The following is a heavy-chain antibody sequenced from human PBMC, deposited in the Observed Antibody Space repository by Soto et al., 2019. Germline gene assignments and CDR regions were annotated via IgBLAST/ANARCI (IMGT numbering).Heavy chain of an antibody. Sequence: GGSLRLSCAASGFTFSSYAMSWVRQAPGKGLEWVSAISGSGGSTYYADSVKGRFTISRDNSKNTLYLQMNSLRAEDTAVYYCAKDLKDIRGCGGDCYSLFDYWGQGTLVTLSS. J-gene: IGHJ4*02. CDR1: GFTFSSYA. V-gene: IGHV3-23*01. CDR2: ISGSGGST. CDR3: AKDLKDIRGCGGDCYSLFDY. D-gene: IGHD2-21*02.